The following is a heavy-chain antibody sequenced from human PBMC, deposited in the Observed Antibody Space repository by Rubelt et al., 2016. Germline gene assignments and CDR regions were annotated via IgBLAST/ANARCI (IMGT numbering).Heavy chain of an antibody. V-gene: IGHV3-7*03. CDR3: ARDRRGYCSSTSCSTGYYYYYMDV. J-gene: IGHJ6*03. CDR2: IRQDGNEI. D-gene: IGHD2-2*01. Sequence: WVANIRQDGNEIYYVDSVKGRFTISRDNAKESLYLQMNSLRAEDTALYYCARDRRGYCSSTSCSTGYYYYYMDVWGKGTTVTVSS.